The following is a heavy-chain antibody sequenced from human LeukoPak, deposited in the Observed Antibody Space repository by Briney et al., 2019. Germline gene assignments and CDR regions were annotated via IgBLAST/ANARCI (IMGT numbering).Heavy chain of an antibody. CDR2: IKQDGSEK. CDR3: AREGVVAAGDY. V-gene: IGHV3-7*01. J-gene: IGHJ4*02. CDR1: GFTFSSYW. D-gene: IGHD2-15*01. Sequence: GGSLRLSCAASGFTFSSYWMRWVRQAPGKGLEWVANIKQDGSEKNYVDSVKGRFTISRGNGKNALYLLMNSLRAEDTAVYYCAREGVVAAGDYWGQGTLVTVSS.